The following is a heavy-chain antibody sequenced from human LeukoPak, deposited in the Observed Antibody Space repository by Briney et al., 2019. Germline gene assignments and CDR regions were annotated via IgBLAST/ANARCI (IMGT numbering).Heavy chain of an antibody. D-gene: IGHD2-15*01. CDR3: ARGHYCSGGSCYSDLDY. V-gene: IGHV1-2*02. J-gene: IGHJ4*02. CDR2: INPNSGGT. CDR1: GYTFTGYY. Sequence: ASVKVSCKASGYTFTGYYMHWVRQAPGQGLEWMGWINPNSGGTNYAQKFQGRVTMTRDTSISTAYMELSRLRSDDTAVYYCARGHYCSGGSCYSDLDYWGQGTLVTVSS.